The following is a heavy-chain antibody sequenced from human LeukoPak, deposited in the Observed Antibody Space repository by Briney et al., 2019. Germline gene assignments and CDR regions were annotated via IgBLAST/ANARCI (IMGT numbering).Heavy chain of an antibody. CDR3: AREEWLGPLDY. CDR2: IKQDGSEK. Sequence: GGSLRLSCAGSGFTFSSYWMSWVRQAPGRGLEWVANIKQDGSEKYYVDSVKGRFTISRDNAKNSLYLQMNSLRAEDTAVYYCAREEWLGPLDYWGQGTLVTVSS. D-gene: IGHD6-19*01. V-gene: IGHV3-7*01. CDR1: GFTFSSYW. J-gene: IGHJ4*02.